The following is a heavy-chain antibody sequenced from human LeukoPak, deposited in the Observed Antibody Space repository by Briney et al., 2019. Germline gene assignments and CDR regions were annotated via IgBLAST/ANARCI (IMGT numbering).Heavy chain of an antibody. CDR3: ARAGSYSYGVLFDY. D-gene: IGHD5-18*01. Sequence: GGSLRLSCAASGFTFSSSAMNWVRQAPGKGLEWVSFISGSGRTIYYADSVKGRFTISRDKAKNSLYLQMSSLRAEDTAVYYCARAGSYSYGVLFDYWGEGTLVTVSS. J-gene: IGHJ4*02. CDR1: GFTFSSSA. V-gene: IGHV3-48*03. CDR2: ISGSGRTI.